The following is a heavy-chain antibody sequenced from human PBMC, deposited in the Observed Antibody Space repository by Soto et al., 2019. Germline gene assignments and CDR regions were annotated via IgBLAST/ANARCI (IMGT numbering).Heavy chain of an antibody. CDR2: ISSSSSFI. CDR3: TREASSGWYFDY. D-gene: IGHD6-19*01. Sequence: EVQLVESGGGLVKPAGSLRLSCAASGFTFSTYSMNWVRQAPGKGLEWVSSISSSSSFIYYADSVKGRFAISRDNAKDSMYLQMNSLRAEDSAVYYCTREASSGWYFDYWGQGALVTVSS. CDR1: GFTFSTYS. V-gene: IGHV3-21*01. J-gene: IGHJ4*02.